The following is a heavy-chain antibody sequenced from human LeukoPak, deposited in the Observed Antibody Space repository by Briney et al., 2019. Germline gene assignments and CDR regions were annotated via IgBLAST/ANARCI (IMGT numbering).Heavy chain of an antibody. Sequence: GASVKVSCKASGYTFTSNYMHWVRQATGQGLEWMGWMNPNSGNTGYAQKFQGRVTMTRNTSISTAYMELSSLRSEDTAVYYCARGRITMVRGLSYWGQGTLVTVSS. V-gene: IGHV1-8*01. D-gene: IGHD3-10*01. CDR1: GYTFTSNY. J-gene: IGHJ4*02. CDR2: MNPNSGNT. CDR3: ARGRITMVRGLSY.